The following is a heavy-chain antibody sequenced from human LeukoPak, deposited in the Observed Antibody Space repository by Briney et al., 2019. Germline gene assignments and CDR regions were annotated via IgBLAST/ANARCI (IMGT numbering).Heavy chain of an antibody. J-gene: IGHJ4*02. CDR2: ISPNSGGT. V-gene: IGHV1-2*02. D-gene: IGHD6-19*01. CDR3: ACTYSSGWYYFDC. Sequence: ASVKVSCKASGYTFTGYYMHWVRQAPGQGLEWMGWISPNSGGTNYAQKFQGRVTMTRDTSISTAYMELSRLRSDDTAVYYCACTYSSGWYYFDCWGQGTLVTVSS. CDR1: GYTFTGYY.